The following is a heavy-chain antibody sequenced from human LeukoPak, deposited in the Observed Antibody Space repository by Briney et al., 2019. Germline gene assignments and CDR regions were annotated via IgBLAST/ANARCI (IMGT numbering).Heavy chain of an antibody. J-gene: IGHJ4*02. Sequence: SLXXXCAASGFTFDDYAMHWVRQAPGKGLEWVSAISGSGGSTYYADSVKGRFTISRDNSKNTLYLQMNSLRAEDTAVYYCAKXSIXQWFSLDYWGQGTLVTVSS. V-gene: IGHV3-23*01. CDR2: ISGSGGST. D-gene: IGHD3-22*01. CDR1: GFTFDDYA. CDR3: AKXSIXQWFSLDY.